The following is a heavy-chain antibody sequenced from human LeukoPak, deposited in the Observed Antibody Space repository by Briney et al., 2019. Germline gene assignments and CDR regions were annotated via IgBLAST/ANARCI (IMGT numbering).Heavy chain of an antibody. D-gene: IGHD6-6*01. CDR1: GFTFSNYA. Sequence: PGGSLRLSCAASGFTFSNYAMGWVRQAPRKGLEWVSVIGPGDDTHYADSVKGRFSISRDNSKSTLFLQMNSLRAEDTAVYYCARNPSRRPIDYWGQGTLVTVSS. J-gene: IGHJ4*01. CDR3: ARNPSRRPIDY. V-gene: IGHV3-23*01. CDR2: IGPGDDT.